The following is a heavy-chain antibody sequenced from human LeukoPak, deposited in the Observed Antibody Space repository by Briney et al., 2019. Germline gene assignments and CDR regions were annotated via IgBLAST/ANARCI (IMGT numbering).Heavy chain of an antibody. CDR1: GYTFTSYY. D-gene: IGHD2-15*01. J-gene: IGHJ6*03. CDR2: INPSGGST. V-gene: IGHV1-46*01. CDR3: ARDGYRVVVVAATLNYYMDV. Sequence: ASVKVSCKASGYTFTSYYMHWVRQAPGQGLEWMGIINPSGGSTSYAQKFQGRVTMTWDTSTSTVYMELSSLRSEDTAVYYCARDGYRVVVVAATLNYYMDVWGKGTTVTVSS.